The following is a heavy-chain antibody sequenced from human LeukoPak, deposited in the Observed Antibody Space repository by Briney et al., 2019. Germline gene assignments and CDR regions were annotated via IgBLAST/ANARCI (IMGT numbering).Heavy chain of an antibody. CDR2: IYYSGST. Sequence: PSETLSLTCTVSGGSISSYYWSWIRQPPGKGLEWIGYIYYSGSTNYNPSLKSRVTISVDTSKNQFSLKLSSVTAADTAVYYCAGGEQQLAYYFDYWGQGALVTDSS. V-gene: IGHV4-59*01. CDR3: AGGEQQLAYYFDY. J-gene: IGHJ4*02. D-gene: IGHD6-13*01. CDR1: GGSISSYY.